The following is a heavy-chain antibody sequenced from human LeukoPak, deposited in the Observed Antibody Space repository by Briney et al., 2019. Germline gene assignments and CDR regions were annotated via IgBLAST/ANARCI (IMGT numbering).Heavy chain of an antibody. CDR2: VHLDGRT. Sequence: SGTLSLTCGVSGGSITTTNWGPWVRQPPGKGLEWIGEVHLDGRTNYNPSLESRLTISVDLSENHISLRLTSVTAADTAVYYCAREGGFYRPLDYSGQGTLVTVSS. CDR3: AREGGFYRPLDY. J-gene: IGHJ4*02. V-gene: IGHV4-4*02. D-gene: IGHD3-3*01. CDR1: GGSITTTNW.